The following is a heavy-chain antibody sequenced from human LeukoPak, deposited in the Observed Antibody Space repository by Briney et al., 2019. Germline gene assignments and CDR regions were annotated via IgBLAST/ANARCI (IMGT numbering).Heavy chain of an antibody. Sequence: ASVTVSCTTSGYTFSNYVISWVRQTPGQGLEWLGWISPYNGNTNFAQRLRDRVTMTTDTSTSTAYMELTGLRSDDTAVYYCARRVGSGTYLYFFDFWGQGTLVTVSS. V-gene: IGHV1-18*01. J-gene: IGHJ4*02. CDR3: ARRVGSGTYLYFFDF. CDR1: GYTFSNYV. D-gene: IGHD1-26*01. CDR2: ISPYNGNT.